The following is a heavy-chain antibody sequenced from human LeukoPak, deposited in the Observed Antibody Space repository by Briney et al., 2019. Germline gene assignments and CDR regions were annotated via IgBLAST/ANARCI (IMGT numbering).Heavy chain of an antibody. D-gene: IGHD6-19*01. J-gene: IGHJ4*02. CDR3: ARHLQWLTYYFDY. V-gene: IGHV4-59*08. CDR1: GGSISSYY. Sequence: PSETLSLTCTVSGGSISSYYWSWIRQPPGKGLEWIGYIYYSGSTNYNPSLKSRVTISVDTSKNQFSLKLSSVTAADTAVYYCARHLQWLTYYFDYWGQGTLVTVSS. CDR2: IYYSGST.